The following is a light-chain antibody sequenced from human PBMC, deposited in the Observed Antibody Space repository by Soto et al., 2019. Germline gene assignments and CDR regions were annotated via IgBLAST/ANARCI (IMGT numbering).Light chain of an antibody. CDR1: QSVSSSY. J-gene: IGKJ4*01. V-gene: IGKV3-20*01. CDR3: HPYDSSPLT. CDR2: GAS. Sequence: EIVLTQSPGTLSLSPGERATLSCRASQSVSSSYLAWYQQKPGQAPRLLIYGASSRATGIPDRFSGSGSGTDFTLTISRLEPEAFAVYYCHPYDSSPLTFGGGTKVEIK.